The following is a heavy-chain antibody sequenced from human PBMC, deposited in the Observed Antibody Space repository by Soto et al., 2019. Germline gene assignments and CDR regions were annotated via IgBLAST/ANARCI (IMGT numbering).Heavy chain of an antibody. CDR3: AKDRYGGNPDY. Sequence: GGSLRLSCAASGFTFSSYGMHWVRQAPGKGLEWVAVISYDGSNKYYADSVKGRFTIPRDNSKNTLYLQMNSLRAEDTAVYYCAKDRYGGNPDYWGQGTLVTVSS. D-gene: IGHD2-15*01. CDR1: GFTFSSYG. J-gene: IGHJ4*02. V-gene: IGHV3-30*18. CDR2: ISYDGSNK.